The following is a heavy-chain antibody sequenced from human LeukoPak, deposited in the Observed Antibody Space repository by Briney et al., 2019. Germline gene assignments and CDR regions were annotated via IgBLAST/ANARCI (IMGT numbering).Heavy chain of an antibody. V-gene: IGHV3-9*01. CDR3: ARDTSSAWDYYGMDV. D-gene: IGHD7-27*01. Sequence: PGGSLRLSCAASGFTFDDYAMHWVRQAPGKGLEWVSGISWNSGNIGYADSVKGRFSISRDNAKNSLYLQKNSVRAEDTALYYCARDTSSAWDYYGMDVWGQGTTVTVSS. CDR1: GFTFDDYA. J-gene: IGHJ6*02. CDR2: ISWNSGNI.